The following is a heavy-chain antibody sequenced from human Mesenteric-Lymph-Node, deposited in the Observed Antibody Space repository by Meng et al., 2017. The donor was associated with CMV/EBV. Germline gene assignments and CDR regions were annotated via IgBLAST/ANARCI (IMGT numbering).Heavy chain of an antibody. D-gene: IGHD3-10*01. V-gene: IGHV4-34*01. CDR3: ARGQYGSGSYYVDY. CDR1: GGSFSGFY. CDR2: INHSGST. J-gene: IGHJ4*02. Sequence: ESLKISCAVYGGSFSGFYWNYIRQAPGKGLEWIAEINHSGSTNYNPSLKSRVTISVDTSKNQFSLRLSSVTAADTAVYYCARGQYGSGSYYVDYWGQGTLVTVSS.